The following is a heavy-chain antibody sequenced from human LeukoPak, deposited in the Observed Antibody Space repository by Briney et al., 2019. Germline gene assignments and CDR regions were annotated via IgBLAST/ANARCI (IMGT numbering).Heavy chain of an antibody. CDR2: INHSGST. D-gene: IGHD3-9*01. V-gene: IGHV4-34*01. CDR3: ARPDYDILTGTLDAFDI. J-gene: IGHJ3*02. Sequence: SETLSLTCAVYGGSFSGYYWSWIRQPPGKGLEWIGEINHSGSTNYNPSLKSRVTISVDTSKNQFSLKPSSVTAADTAVYYCARPDYDILTGTLDAFDIWGQGTMVTVSS. CDR1: GGSFSGYY.